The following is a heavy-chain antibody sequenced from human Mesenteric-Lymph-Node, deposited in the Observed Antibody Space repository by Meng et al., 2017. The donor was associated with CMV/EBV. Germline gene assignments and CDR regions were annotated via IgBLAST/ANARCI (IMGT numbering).Heavy chain of an antibody. CDR3: TRAPLRGDTYYFDY. CDR1: GFTFSSYS. J-gene: IGHJ4*02. Sequence: GESLKISCAASGFTFSSYSMNWVRQAPGKGLEWVSFIRSEEYDRRAEYAASVKGRFTISRDDSKSIAYLQMNSLKTEDTAVYYCTRAPLRGDTYYFDYWGQGTLVTVSS. D-gene: IGHD3-10*01. CDR2: IRSEEYDRRA. V-gene: IGHV3-49*04.